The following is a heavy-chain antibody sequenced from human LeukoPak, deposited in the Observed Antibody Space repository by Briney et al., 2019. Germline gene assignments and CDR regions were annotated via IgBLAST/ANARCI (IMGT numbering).Heavy chain of an antibody. CDR1: GFTFSNAW. CDR3: GRDLKENGVPH. CDR2: IHSTGST. D-gene: IGHD2-8*01. J-gene: IGHJ4*02. Sequence: GSLRLSCAASGFTFSNAWMTWIRQPPGKGLEWIGNIHSTGSTDYNPSLKSRVTMSVDTSTNQFSLKVKSVTAADTAVYYCGRDLKENGVPHWGLGTLVTVSS. V-gene: IGHV4-59*12.